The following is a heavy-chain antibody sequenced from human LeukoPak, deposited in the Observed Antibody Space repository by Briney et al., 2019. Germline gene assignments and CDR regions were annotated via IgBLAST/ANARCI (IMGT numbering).Heavy chain of an antibody. Sequence: SQTLSLTCAVSGGSISSGGYSWSWIRQPPGKGLEWIGYIYHSGSTYYSPSLKSRVTISVDRSKNQFSLKLSSVTAADTAVYYCARDNYGFDYWGQGTLVTVSS. CDR1: GGSISSGGYS. J-gene: IGHJ4*02. D-gene: IGHD4-11*01. CDR2: IYHSGST. V-gene: IGHV4-30-2*01. CDR3: ARDNYGFDY.